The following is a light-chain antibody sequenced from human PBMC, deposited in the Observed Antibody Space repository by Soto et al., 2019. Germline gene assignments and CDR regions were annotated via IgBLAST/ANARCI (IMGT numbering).Light chain of an antibody. CDR3: QQRSNWPLT. V-gene: IGKV3-11*01. J-gene: IGKJ4*01. Sequence: EIVLKQSPATLSLSPGERATLSCRASQSVSSYLAWYQQKPGQAPRLLIHDASNRATGIPARFSGSGSGTDFTLTISSLEPEDFAVYYCQQRSNWPLTFGGGTKV. CDR2: DAS. CDR1: QSVSSY.